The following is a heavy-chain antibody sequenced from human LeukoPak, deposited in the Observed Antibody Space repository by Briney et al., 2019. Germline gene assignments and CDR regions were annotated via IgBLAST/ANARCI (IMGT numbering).Heavy chain of an antibody. V-gene: IGHV3-23*01. CDR3: ARDYGDYGLDY. CDR1: GFTFSGYA. CDR2: ISGSGGTT. J-gene: IGHJ4*02. Sequence: GGSLRLSCTASGFTFSGYAMSWVRQAPGKGLEWVSTISGSGGTTYYADSVKGRFTISRDNSKNTLYLQMNSLRAEDTAVYYCARDYGDYGLDYWGQGTLVTVSS. D-gene: IGHD4-17*01.